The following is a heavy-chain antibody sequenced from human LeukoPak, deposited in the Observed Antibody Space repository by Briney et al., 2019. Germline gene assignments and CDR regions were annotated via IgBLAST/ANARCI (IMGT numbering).Heavy chain of an antibody. V-gene: IGHV3-30*02. Sequence: GGSLRLSCAASGFTFSSYGMHWVRQAPGKGLEWVAFIRYDGSNKYYADSVKGRYTISRDNSKNTLYLQMNSLRADDTAVYCCARDRGSSSRYFDYWGRGTLVTVSS. CDR2: IRYDGSNK. J-gene: IGHJ4*02. CDR1: GFTFSSYG. CDR3: ARDRGSSSRYFDY. D-gene: IGHD6-6*01.